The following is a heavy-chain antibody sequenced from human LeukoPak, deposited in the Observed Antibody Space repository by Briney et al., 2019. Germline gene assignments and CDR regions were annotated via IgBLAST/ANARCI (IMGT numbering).Heavy chain of an antibody. CDR1: GGTFSSYA. CDR2: IIPVVSTK. CDR3: ARERETDYDILTGYWRYFDY. J-gene: IGHJ4*02. V-gene: IGHV1-69*05. D-gene: IGHD3-9*01. Sequence: GTSVKLSCTASGGTFSSYAISWVRLAPGQGLEWMGSIIPVVSTKNYAHSFKGRVTIATDESASTAYMELNSLRSEDTAVYYCARERETDYDILTGYWRYFDYWGQGTLVTVSS.